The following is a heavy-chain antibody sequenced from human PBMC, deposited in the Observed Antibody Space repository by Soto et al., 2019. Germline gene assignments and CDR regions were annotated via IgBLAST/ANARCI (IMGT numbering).Heavy chain of an antibody. Sequence: PSETLSLTCAVYGGSFSGYYWTWIRQPPGTGLEWIGEINHSGSTNYNPSLKSRVTISVDTSKNQFSLKLTSVTAADTAVYYCARGLRWYDILTGYYTLLYFDYWGQGILVTVSS. CDR2: INHSGST. D-gene: IGHD3-9*01. J-gene: IGHJ4*02. CDR1: GGSFSGYY. V-gene: IGHV4-34*01. CDR3: ARGLRWYDILTGYYTLLYFDY.